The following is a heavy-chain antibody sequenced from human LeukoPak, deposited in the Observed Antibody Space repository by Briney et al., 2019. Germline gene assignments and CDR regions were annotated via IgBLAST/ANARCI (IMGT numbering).Heavy chain of an antibody. CDR2: ISGSGGST. J-gene: IGHJ4*02. D-gene: IGHD6-13*01. CDR1: GFTFSSYA. CDR3: ARDLPSSWRFDY. V-gene: IGHV3-23*01. Sequence: GGSLRLSCAASGFTFSSYAMSWVRQAPGKGLEWVSAISGSGGSTYYADSVKGRFTISRDNSQNTLYLQMNSLRAEDTAVYYCARDLPSSWRFDYWGQGTLVTVSS.